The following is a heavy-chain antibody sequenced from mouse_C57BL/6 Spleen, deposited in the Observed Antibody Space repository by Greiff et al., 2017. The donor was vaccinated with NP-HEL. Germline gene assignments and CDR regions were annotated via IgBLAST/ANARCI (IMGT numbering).Heavy chain of an antibody. CDR3: ARRMVTTEYYYAMDY. J-gene: IGHJ4*01. Sequence: QVQLQQPGAELVKPGASVKLSCKASGYTFTSYWMHWVKQRPGQGLEWIGMIHPNSGSTNYNEKFKSKATLTVDKSSSTAYMQLSSLTSEDSAVYYCARRMVTTEYYYAMDYWGQGTSVTVSS. D-gene: IGHD2-2*01. CDR1: GYTFTSYW. CDR2: IHPNSGST. V-gene: IGHV1-64*01.